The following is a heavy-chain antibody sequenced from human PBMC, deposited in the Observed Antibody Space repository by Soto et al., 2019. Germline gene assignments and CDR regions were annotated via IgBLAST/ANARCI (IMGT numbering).Heavy chain of an antibody. V-gene: IGHV4-38-2*02. CDR1: GYSISSGYY. CDR2: IYHSGST. D-gene: IGHD3-3*01. CDR3: ARAYGVANPNTNFDY. Sequence: SETLSLTCPVSGYSISSGYYWGWIRQPPGKGLEWIGSIYHSGSTYYNPSLKSRVTISVDTSKNQFSLKLSSVTAADTAVYYCARAYGVANPNTNFDYWGQGTLVTVSS. J-gene: IGHJ4*02.